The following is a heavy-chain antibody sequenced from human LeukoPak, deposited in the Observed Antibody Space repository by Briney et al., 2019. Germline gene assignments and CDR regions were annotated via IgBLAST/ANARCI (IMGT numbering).Heavy chain of an antibody. CDR2: ISGSGDTT. Sequence: GGSLRLSCAASGFTFSSYAMNWVRQAPGRGLEWVSVISGSGDTTYYADSVKGRFTISRDNSKNTLYLQMNSLRVEDTAVYYCAKSMLSTASRELDYWGQGTLVTVSS. CDR1: GFTFSSYA. V-gene: IGHV3-23*01. CDR3: AKSMLSTASRELDY. D-gene: IGHD3-16*01. J-gene: IGHJ4*02.